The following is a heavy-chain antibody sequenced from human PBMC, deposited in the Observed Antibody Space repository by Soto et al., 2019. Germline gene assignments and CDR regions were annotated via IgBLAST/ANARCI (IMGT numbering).Heavy chain of an antibody. V-gene: IGHV3-30*18. CDR2: ISYDGSNK. J-gene: IGHJ4*02. CDR1: GLTFSSYG. CDR3: AKDIGYGDPIDY. Sequence: PGGSLRLSCAASGLTFSSYGMHWVRQAPGKGLEWVAVISYDGSNKYYADSVKGRFTISRDNSKNTLYLQMNSLRAEDTAVYYCAKDIGYGDPIDYWGQGTLVTVSS. D-gene: IGHD4-17*01.